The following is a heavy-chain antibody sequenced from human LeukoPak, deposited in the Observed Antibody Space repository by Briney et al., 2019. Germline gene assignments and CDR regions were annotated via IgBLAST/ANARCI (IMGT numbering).Heavy chain of an antibody. CDR2: INPNSGGT. J-gene: IGHJ3*02. V-gene: IGHV1-2*02. CDR3: ARNLLYGVYSLNAFDI. Sequence: GASVKVSCKASGYTFTGYYMHWVRQAPGQGLEWMGWINPNSGGTNYAQKFQGRVTMTRDTSISTAYMELSRLRSDDTAVYYCARNLLYGVYSLNAFDIWGQGTMVTVSS. D-gene: IGHD4-17*01. CDR1: GYTFTGYY.